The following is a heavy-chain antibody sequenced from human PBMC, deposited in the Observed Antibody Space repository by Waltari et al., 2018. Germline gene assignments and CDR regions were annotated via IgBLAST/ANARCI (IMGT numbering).Heavy chain of an antibody. J-gene: IGHJ6*02. CDR2: IIPILGTA. D-gene: IGHD3-16*01. CDR1: GGTFSSYA. V-gene: IGHV1-69*01. CDR3: ARALPGTSCAGDYGMDV. Sequence: QVQLVQSGAEVKKPGSSVKVSCKASGGTFSSYAISWVRQAPGQGLEWMGGIIPILGTANYAQKFQGRVTITADEATSTAYMELSSLRSEDTAVYYCARALPGTSCAGDYGMDVWGQGTTVTVSS.